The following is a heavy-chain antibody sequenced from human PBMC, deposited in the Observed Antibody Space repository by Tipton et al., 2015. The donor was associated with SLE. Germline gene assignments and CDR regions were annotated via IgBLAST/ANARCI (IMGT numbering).Heavy chain of an antibody. V-gene: IGHV3-21*01. Sequence: GSLRLSCAASGFTFSSYSMNWVRQAPGKGLEWVSSISSSSNYIYYADSVKGRFTISRDNAKNSLYLQMNSLRAEDTGVYYCARDMTMETTGYWGQGTLVTVSS. CDR2: ISSSSNYI. CDR3: ARDMTMETTGY. J-gene: IGHJ4*02. CDR1: GFTFSSYS. D-gene: IGHD4-17*01.